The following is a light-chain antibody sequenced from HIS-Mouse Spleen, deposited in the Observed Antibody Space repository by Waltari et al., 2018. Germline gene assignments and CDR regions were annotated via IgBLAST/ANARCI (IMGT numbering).Light chain of an antibody. CDR2: VVS. Sequence: QSALTQPASVSGSPGPSITISCPGTSSDVGGDNYVSWYQQHPGKTPKLMIYVVSNRPSGVSNRFSGSKSGNTASLTISGLQAEDEADYYCSSYTSSSTLVFGGGTKLTVL. CDR1: SSDVGGDNY. CDR3: SSYTSSSTLV. J-gene: IGLJ2*01. V-gene: IGLV2-14*03.